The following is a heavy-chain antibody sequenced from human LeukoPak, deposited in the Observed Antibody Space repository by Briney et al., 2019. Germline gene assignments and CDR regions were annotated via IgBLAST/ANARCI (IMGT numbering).Heavy chain of an antibody. CDR1: GFTFDYYG. CDR2: IYSGGST. V-gene: IGHV3-53*01. J-gene: IGHJ5*02. Sequence: GGSLRLSCAASGFTFDYYGMSWVRQAPGKGLEWVSVIYSGGSTFYADSVKGRFTISRDNSKNTLYLQMNGLRAEDTAVYYCARNNWFDAWGQGTLVTVSS. CDR3: ARNNWFDA.